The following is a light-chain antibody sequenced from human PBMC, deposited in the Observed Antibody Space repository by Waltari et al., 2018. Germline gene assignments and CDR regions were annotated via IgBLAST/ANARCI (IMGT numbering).Light chain of an antibody. V-gene: IGKV3-11*01. CDR3: QQRSSWFT. CDR2: DAS. Sequence: EIVLTQSPGTLSLSPGESATLSCRASQSVDTYLAWYQKKPGQAPRLLIYDASTRATGIPARFSGSGSGTDFTLTISSLEPEECAVYYCQQRSSWFTFGGGTKVEV. CDR1: QSVDTY. J-gene: IGKJ4*01.